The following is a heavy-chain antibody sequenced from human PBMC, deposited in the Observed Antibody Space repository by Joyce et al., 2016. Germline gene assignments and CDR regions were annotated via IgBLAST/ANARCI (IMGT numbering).Heavy chain of an antibody. J-gene: IGHJ6*02. CDR2: ITGSGGST. Sequence: EVQLLESGGGLVQPGGSLRLSCAASGYTFSSYAMTWGRQAPGKGLEWVSAITGSGGSTYYADSVKGRFTISRDNSKNTLYLQMNSLRAEDTAVYYCAKNERGSGLVSGAGYYYGMDVWGQGTTITVSS. D-gene: IGHD3-10*01. CDR1: GYTFSSYA. V-gene: IGHV3-23*01. CDR3: AKNERGSGLVSGAGYYYGMDV.